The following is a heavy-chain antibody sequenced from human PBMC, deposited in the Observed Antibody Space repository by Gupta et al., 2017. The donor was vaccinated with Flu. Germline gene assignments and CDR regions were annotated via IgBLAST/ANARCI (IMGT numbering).Heavy chain of an antibody. Sequence: QWVRQAPGKGLVWVSRINPDGSSTTYAESVKGRFTISRDNAKNTLYPQMNSLGDDDTAVYYCATVTSGCWGQGTLVTVSS. D-gene: IGHD4-17*01. J-gene: IGHJ4*02. CDR3: ATVTSGC. V-gene: IGHV3-74*03. CDR2: INPDGSST.